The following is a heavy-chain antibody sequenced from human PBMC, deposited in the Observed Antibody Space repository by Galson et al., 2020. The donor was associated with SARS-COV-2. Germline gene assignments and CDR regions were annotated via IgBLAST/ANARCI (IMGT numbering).Heavy chain of an antibody. CDR1: GFTFSSYW. V-gene: IGHV3-74*01. Sequence: ALHGESLKISCAASGFTFSSYWMHWVRQAPGKGLVWVSRIYSEGSSTSYADSVKGRFTISGDDAKNTLYLHMRSLRAEDTAVYYCARGDMRNDYFDYWGQGTLGPVSP. D-gene: IGHD3-16*01. CDR3: ARGDMRNDYFDY. J-gene: IGHJ4*02. CDR2: IYSEGSST.